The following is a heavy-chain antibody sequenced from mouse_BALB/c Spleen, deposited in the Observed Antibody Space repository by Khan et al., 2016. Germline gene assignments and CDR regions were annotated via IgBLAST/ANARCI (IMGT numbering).Heavy chain of an antibody. CDR2: INPGSSTI. Sequence: EVKLLESGGGLVQPGGSLNLSCAASGFDFSRYWMSWARQAPGKGQEWIGEINPGSSTINYTPSLKAKFIISRDNAKNTLYLQMSKVRSEDTALYYCARSSHYAMDYWGQGTSVTVSS. CDR1: GFDFSRYW. CDR3: ARSSHYAMDY. D-gene: IGHD1-1*01. V-gene: IGHV4-2*02. J-gene: IGHJ4*01.